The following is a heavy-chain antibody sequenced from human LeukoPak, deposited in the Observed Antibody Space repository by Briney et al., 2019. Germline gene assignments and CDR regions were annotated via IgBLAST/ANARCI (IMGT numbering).Heavy chain of an antibody. Sequence: GGSLRLSCAASGFTFSSYSMNWVHQAPGKGLEWVSSISSSSSYIYYADSVKGRLTISRDNAKNSLYLQMNSLRAEDTAVYYCAWIDAFDIWGQGTMVTVSS. CDR2: ISSSSSYI. CDR3: AWIDAFDI. V-gene: IGHV3-21*01. D-gene: IGHD2-2*03. J-gene: IGHJ3*02. CDR1: GFTFSSYS.